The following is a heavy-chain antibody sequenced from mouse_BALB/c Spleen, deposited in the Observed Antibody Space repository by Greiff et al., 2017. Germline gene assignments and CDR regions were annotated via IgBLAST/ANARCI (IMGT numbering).Heavy chain of an antibody. CDR3: ARGANWDGYAMDY. Sequence: ESGPGLVKPSQSLSLTCSVTGYSITSGYYWNWIRQFPGNKLEWMGYISYDGSNNYNPSLKNRISITRDTSKNQFFLKLNSVTTEDTATYYCARGANWDGYAMDYWGQGTSVTVSS. CDR1: GYSITSGYY. V-gene: IGHV3-6*02. J-gene: IGHJ4*01. CDR2: ISYDGSN. D-gene: IGHD4-1*01.